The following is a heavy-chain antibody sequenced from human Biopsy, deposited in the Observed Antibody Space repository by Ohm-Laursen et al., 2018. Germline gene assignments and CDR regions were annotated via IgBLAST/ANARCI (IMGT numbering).Heavy chain of an antibody. CDR3: TRGGYYYDSLAYYYWFDP. Sequence: ASVKVSCNASGGTFSSSAITWVRQAPGQGLEWMGGIIGIFRTAHYAQKFQGRVTITADEFMSTAYMDLSSLRSDDTAVYYCTRGGYYYDSLAYYYWFDPWGQGTLVIVSS. CDR2: IIGIFRTA. V-gene: IGHV1-69*13. CDR1: GGTFSSSA. J-gene: IGHJ5*02. D-gene: IGHD3-22*01.